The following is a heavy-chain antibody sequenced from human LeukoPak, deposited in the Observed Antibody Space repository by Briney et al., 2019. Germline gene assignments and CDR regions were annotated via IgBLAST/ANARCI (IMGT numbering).Heavy chain of an antibody. V-gene: IGHV3-21*01. CDR2: ISSSSSYI. D-gene: IGHD6-19*01. CDR3: ARGLPQWLVPGWSDP. J-gene: IGHJ5*02. Sequence: GGSLRLSCAASGFTFSSYSMNWVRQAPGKGLEWVSSISSSSSYIYYADSVKGRFTISRDNAKNSLYLQMNSLRAEDTAVYYCARGLPQWLVPGWSDPWGQGTLVTVSS. CDR1: GFTFSSYS.